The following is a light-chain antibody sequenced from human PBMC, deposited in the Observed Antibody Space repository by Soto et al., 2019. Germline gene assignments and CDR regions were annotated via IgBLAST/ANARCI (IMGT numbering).Light chain of an antibody. CDR2: GAS. CDR1: QTIDNT. V-gene: IGKV3-11*01. CDR3: QQRSNWPPVT. Sequence: EIVMTQSPATLSLSPGERATLSCWASQTIDNTLAWYQRKPGQAPRLLIYGASSRATGIPDRFSGSGSGTDFTLTISSLEPEDFAVYYCQQRSNWPPVTFGGGTRLEI. J-gene: IGKJ5*01.